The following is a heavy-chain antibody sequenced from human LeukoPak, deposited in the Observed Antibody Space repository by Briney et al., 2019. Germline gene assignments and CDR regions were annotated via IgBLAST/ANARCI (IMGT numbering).Heavy chain of an antibody. V-gene: IGHV1-18*01. CDR2: ISAYNGNT. CDR1: GYRITELS. CDR3: ARGLYYDFWRGVDYYYYMDV. Sequence: GASVKVSCKVSGYRITELSTHWVRQAPGKGLEWMGWISAYNGNTNYAQKLQGRVTMTTDTSTSTAYMELRSLRSDDTAVYYCARGLYYDFWRGVDYYYYMDVWGKGTTVTVSS. J-gene: IGHJ6*03. D-gene: IGHD3-3*01.